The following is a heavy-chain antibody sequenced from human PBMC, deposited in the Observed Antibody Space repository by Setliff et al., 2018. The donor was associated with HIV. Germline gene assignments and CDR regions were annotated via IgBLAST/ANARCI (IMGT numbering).Heavy chain of an antibody. D-gene: IGHD6-19*01. CDR3: ARAGISVAGSSYYYYYYMDV. V-gene: IGHV4-4*07. J-gene: IGHJ6*03. Sequence: PSETLSLTCSVSGGSISSYYWSWIRQPAGKGLEWIGRMYSSGSTYYNPSLKSRVAISIDTSKNHFSLKLSSVTAADTAVYYCARAGISVAGSSYYYYYYMDVWGKGTTVTVSS. CDR2: MYSSGST. CDR1: GGSISSYY.